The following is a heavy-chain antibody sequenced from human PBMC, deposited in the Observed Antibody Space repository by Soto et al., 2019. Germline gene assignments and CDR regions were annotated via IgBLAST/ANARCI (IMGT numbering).Heavy chain of an antibody. CDR3: ARVGGIYSSSWCFDY. CDR2: ISSSSSSI. Sequence: EVQLVESGGGLVQPGGSLRLSCAASGFTFSSYSMNWVRQAPGKGLEWVSYISSSSSSIYYAESEKGRFTISRDNAKNSLYLHMNSLRAEDTAVYYCARVGGIYSSSWCFDYWGQGTLVTVSS. J-gene: IGHJ4*02. D-gene: IGHD6-13*01. CDR1: GFTFSSYS. V-gene: IGHV3-48*01.